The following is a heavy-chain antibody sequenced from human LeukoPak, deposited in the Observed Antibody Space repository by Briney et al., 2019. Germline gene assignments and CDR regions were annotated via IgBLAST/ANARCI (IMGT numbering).Heavy chain of an antibody. J-gene: IGHJ5*02. V-gene: IGHV4-30-4*01. D-gene: IGHD2-21*02. CDR1: GGSISGGDYY. CDR3: ARRVVTGYNWFDP. CDR2: IYYSGST. Sequence: SQTLSLTCTVSGGSISGGDYYWSWIRQPPGKGLEWIGYIYYSGSTYYNPSLKSRVTISVDTYKNQFSLKLSSVTAADTAVYYCARRVVTGYNWFDPWGQGTLVTVSS.